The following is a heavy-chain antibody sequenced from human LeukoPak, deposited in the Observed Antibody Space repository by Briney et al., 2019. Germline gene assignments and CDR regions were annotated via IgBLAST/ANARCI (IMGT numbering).Heavy chain of an antibody. J-gene: IGHJ4*02. CDR3: ARGSYISSTWYYFDY. Sequence: SETLSLTCTVSGGSISSGSYHWGWIRQPPGKGLEWIGNVYYTGSTYYNPSLKSRVTITSRNQFSLKLISVTAADTAVYYCARGSYISSTWYYFDYWGQGTLVTVSS. D-gene: IGHD6-13*01. CDR2: VYYTGST. CDR1: GGSISSGSYH. V-gene: IGHV4-39*01.